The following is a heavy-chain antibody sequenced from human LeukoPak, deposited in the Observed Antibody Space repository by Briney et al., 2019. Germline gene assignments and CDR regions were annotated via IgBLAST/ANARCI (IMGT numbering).Heavy chain of an antibody. CDR1: GGSISSYY. J-gene: IGHJ3*02. D-gene: IGHD5-18*01. CDR3: ARKIQLWFSDAFDI. V-gene: IGHV4-59*01. Sequence: PSETLSLTCTVSGGSISSYYWSWIRQPPGKGLEWIVYIYYSGSTNYNPSLKSRVTISVDTSKNQFSLKLSSVTAADTAVYYCARKIQLWFSDAFDIWGQGTMVTVSS. CDR2: IYYSGST.